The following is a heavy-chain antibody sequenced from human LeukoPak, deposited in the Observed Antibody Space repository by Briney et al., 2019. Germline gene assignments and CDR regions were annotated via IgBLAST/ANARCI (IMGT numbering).Heavy chain of an antibody. CDR1: GFTFSNAW. CDR3: TTRFGELYLFQSNFDY. V-gene: IGHV3-15*01. CDR2: IKSKTDGGTT. Sequence: GGSLRLSCAASGFTFSNAWMSWVRQAPGKGLEWVGRIKSKTDGGTTDYAAPVKGRFTISRDDSKNTLYLQMNSLKTEDTAVYYCTTRFGELYLFQSNFDYWGQGTLVTVSS. J-gene: IGHJ4*02. D-gene: IGHD3-10*01.